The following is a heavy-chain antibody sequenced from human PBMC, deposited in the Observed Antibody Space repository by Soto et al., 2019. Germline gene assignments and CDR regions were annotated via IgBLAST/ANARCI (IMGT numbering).Heavy chain of an antibody. V-gene: IGHV3-33*01. CDR1: GFTFSSYG. D-gene: IGHD6-6*01. CDR3: ARDRFPRRIAARLTDWFDP. J-gene: IGHJ5*02. Sequence: SLRLSCAASGFTFSSYGMHWVRQAPGKGLEWVAVIWYDGSNKYYADSVKGRFTISRDNSKNTLYLQMNSLRAEDTAVYYCARDRFPRRIAARLTDWFDPWGQGTLVTVSS. CDR2: IWYDGSNK.